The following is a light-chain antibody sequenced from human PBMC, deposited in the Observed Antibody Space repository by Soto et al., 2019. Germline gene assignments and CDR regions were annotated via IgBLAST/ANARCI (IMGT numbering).Light chain of an antibody. CDR3: QSSDRRRSGSDV. CDR1: SSNIGAGYH. Sequence: QSVLTQPPSVSGAPGQRVTISCTGSSSNIGAGYHVHWYQQLPGAAPKLLIFGDSNRPSGVPDRFAGSKSGTSASLAITGIQADDEADYYCQSSDRRRSGSDVFGTGTQLTVL. CDR2: GDS. J-gene: IGLJ1*01. V-gene: IGLV1-40*01.